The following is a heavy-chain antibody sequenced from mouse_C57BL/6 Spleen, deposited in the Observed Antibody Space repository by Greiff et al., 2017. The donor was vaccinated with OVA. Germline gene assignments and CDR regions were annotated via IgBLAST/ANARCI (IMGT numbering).Heavy chain of an antibody. V-gene: IGHV5-17*01. Sequence: EVQLVESGGGLVKPGGSLKLSCAASGFTFSDYGMHWVRQAPEKGLEWVAYISSGSSTIYYADTVKGRFTISRDNAKNTLFLQMTSLSSEDTAMYYCAIVGAYWGQGTLVTVSA. CDR1: GFTFSDYG. CDR3: AIVGAY. J-gene: IGHJ3*01. CDR2: ISSGSSTI. D-gene: IGHD1-1*01.